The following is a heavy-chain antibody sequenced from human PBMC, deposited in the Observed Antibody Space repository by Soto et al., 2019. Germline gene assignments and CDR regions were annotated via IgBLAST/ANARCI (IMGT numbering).Heavy chain of an antibody. CDR2: ISSSSSYI. Sequence: EVQLVESGGGLVKPGGSLRLSCAASGFTFSSYSMNWVRQAPGKGLEWVSSISSSSSYIYYADSVKGRFTISRDNAKNSLYLQMNSLRAADTAVYYCARGPKISAVVVVGFSDYWGQGTLVTVSS. CDR1: GFTFSSYS. J-gene: IGHJ4*02. V-gene: IGHV3-21*01. CDR3: ARGPKISAVVVVGFSDY. D-gene: IGHD2-15*01.